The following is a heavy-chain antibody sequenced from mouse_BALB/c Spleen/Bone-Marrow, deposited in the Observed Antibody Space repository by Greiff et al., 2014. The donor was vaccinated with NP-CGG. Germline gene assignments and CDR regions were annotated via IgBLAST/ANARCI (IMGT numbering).Heavy chain of an antibody. J-gene: IGHJ2*01. V-gene: IGHV1-22*01. CDR1: GYSFTDYT. D-gene: IGHD1-1*02. CDR2: FNPNNGGT. Sequence: EVKLMESGPELVEPGSSVKMSCKTSGYSFTDYTIHWVKQSHGKSLEWIGNFNPNNGGTNYNQKFKDKATLTVDKSSRTAYMEFRSLTFEDSAVYYCARAGWYDYWGQGTTLTVSS. CDR3: ARAGWYDY.